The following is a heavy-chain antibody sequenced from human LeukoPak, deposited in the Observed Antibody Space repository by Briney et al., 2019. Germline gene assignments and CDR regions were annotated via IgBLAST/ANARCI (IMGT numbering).Heavy chain of an antibody. CDR3: ARYRDYGDPLGPIYYYYRDV. J-gene: IGHJ6*03. CDR2: ISRSSSYI. D-gene: IGHD4-17*01. Sequence: PGGSLRLSRAASGFTFRSYSMNWVGQAPRKGLEWVSSISRSSSYIYYADSVKGRFTISGDNAKDSLYLQMNSLRAEETAVYYCARYRDYGDPLGPIYYYYRDVWGKGTTVTVSS. CDR1: GFTFRSYS. V-gene: IGHV3-21*01.